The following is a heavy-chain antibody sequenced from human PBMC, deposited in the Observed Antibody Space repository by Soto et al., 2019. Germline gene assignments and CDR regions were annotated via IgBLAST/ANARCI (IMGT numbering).Heavy chain of an antibody. CDR2: INHSGST. CDR1: GGSFSGYY. CDR3: ARAVWFGELLFRRHYYYYGMDV. Sequence: PSETLSLTCAVYGGSFSGYYWIWIRQPPGKGLEWIGEINHSGSTNYNPSLKSRVTISVDTSKNQFSLKLSSVTAADTAVYYCARAVWFGELLFRRHYYYYGMDVWGQGTTVTVSS. V-gene: IGHV4-34*01. D-gene: IGHD3-10*01. J-gene: IGHJ6*02.